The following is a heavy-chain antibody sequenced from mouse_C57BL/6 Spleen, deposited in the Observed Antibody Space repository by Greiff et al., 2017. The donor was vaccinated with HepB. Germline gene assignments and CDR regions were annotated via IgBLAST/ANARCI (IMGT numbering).Heavy chain of an antibody. V-gene: IGHV1-55*01. D-gene: IGHD2-5*01. CDR1: GYTFTSYW. CDR3: ARRDLYYSIFDY. CDR2: IYPGSGST. Sequence: VQLQQPGAELVKPGASVKMSCKASGYTFTSYWITWVKQRPGQGLEWIGDIYPGSGSTNYNEKFKSKATLTVDTSSSTAYMQLSSLTSEDSAVYYCARRDLYYSIFDYWGQGTTLTVSS. J-gene: IGHJ2*01.